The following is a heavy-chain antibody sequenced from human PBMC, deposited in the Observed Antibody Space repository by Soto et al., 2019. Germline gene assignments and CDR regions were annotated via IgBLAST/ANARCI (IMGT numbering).Heavy chain of an antibody. CDR3: ARDPDRLGLYYYYGMDV. D-gene: IGHD3-10*01. Sequence: SVKVSCKASGGTFSSYAISWVRQAPGQGLALMGRIIPVFVTANYAQKYQGRVTITADESTSTAYMEMNSLRADDTAVYYCARDPDRLGLYYYYGMDVWGQGTTVTVSS. J-gene: IGHJ6*02. V-gene: IGHV1-69*13. CDR1: GGTFSSYA. CDR2: IIPVFVTA.